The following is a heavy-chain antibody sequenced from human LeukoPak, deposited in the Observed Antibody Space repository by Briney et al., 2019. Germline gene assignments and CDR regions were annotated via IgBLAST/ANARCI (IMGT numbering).Heavy chain of an antibody. V-gene: IGHV4-59*01. CDR1: GVSISSYY. CDR2: IYYSGST. D-gene: IGHD6-25*01. J-gene: IGHJ6*03. Sequence: KPSETLSLTCTVSGVSISSYYWRWLRQPPGKGLEWVGYIYYSGSTNYNPSLKSRLTISVDTSKKQFSQQLTSVPGADAAAYYYARETCQRGAQDMDVWGKGTTVTISS. CDR3: ARETCQRGAQDMDV.